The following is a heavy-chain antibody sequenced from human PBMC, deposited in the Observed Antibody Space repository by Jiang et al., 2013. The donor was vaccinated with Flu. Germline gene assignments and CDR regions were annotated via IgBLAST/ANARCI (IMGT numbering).Heavy chain of an antibody. CDR3: AREGEFYYYYMDV. CDR2: INGDGTST. Sequence: QLVESGGGLFQPGGSLRLSCAASGFTFRSDWMDWVRQAPGKGLVWVSRINGDGTSTSYADSVKGRFTISRDNAKNTLYLQMNSLRAEDTAVYYCAREGEFYYYYMDVWGKGTTVT. V-gene: IGHV3-74*01. CDR1: GFTFRSDW. J-gene: IGHJ6*03.